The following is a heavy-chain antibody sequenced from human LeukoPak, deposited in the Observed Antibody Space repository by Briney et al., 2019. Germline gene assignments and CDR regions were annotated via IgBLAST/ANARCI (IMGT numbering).Heavy chain of an antibody. CDR1: GFTFRTYA. CDR3: ARVGGSYYGAFDY. D-gene: IGHD1-26*01. V-gene: IGHV3-30*04. J-gene: IGHJ4*02. CDR2: ISHDGSNK. Sequence: GRSLRLSCSVSGFTFRTYAMHWVRQAPGKGLEWVAVISHDGSNKYHADSVKGRFTISRDNSKNTLYLQMNRLRADDTAVYYCARVGGSYYGAFDYWGQGTLVTVSS.